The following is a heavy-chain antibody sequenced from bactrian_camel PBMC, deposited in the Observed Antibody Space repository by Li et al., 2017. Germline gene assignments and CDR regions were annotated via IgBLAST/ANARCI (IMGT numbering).Heavy chain of an antibody. V-gene: IGHV3S1*01. CDR2: IMILGATT. Sequence: HVQLVESGGASVQAGGSLRLSCAAGRYTYKRNCIGWFRQAPGKEREGVAAIMILGATTYYADSVKGRFTISQDNAKNMVYLQVNSLKAVDTAMYYCAAGWSFGVGTLLRRHYNYWGQGTQVTVS. CDR1: RYTYKRNC. CDR3: AAGWSFGVGTLLRRHYNY. J-gene: IGHJ4*01. D-gene: IGHD3*01.